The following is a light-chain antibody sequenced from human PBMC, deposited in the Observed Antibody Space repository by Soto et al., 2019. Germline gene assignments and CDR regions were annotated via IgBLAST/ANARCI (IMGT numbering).Light chain of an antibody. CDR1: SSNIGSNT. Sequence: QAVVTQPPSASGTPGQRVTVSCSGSSSNIGSNTVNWYQQLPGTAPKLLMYSNNQRPSGVPDRFSGSKSGTSASLAISGLQSEDEADYYCAAWDDSLDGVVFGGGTKLTVL. CDR3: AAWDDSLDGVV. J-gene: IGLJ2*01. CDR2: SNN. V-gene: IGLV1-44*01.